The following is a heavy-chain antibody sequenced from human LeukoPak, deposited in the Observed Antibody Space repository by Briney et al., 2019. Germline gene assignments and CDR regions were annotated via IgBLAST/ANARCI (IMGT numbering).Heavy chain of an antibody. J-gene: IGHJ3*02. CDR3: AGESSGWSLYAFDI. CDR1: GGSISSYY. Sequence: PSETLSLTCTVSGGSISSYYWSWIRQPPGKGLECIGYIYTSGSTNYNPSLKSRVTISVDTSKNQFSLKLSSVTTADTAVYYCAGESSGWSLYAFDIWGQGTMVTVSS. CDR2: IYTSGST. D-gene: IGHD6-19*01. V-gene: IGHV4-4*09.